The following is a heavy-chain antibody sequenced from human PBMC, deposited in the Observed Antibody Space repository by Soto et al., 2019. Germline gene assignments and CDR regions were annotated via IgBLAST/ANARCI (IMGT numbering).Heavy chain of an antibody. CDR3: ARDHLAFHSSGGSCYGFDY. Sequence: LRLSCAASGFTFSSYGMHWVRQAPGKGLEWVAVIWYDGSNKYYADSVKGRFTISRDNSKNTLYLQMNSLRAEDTAVYYCARDHLAFHSSGGSCYGFDYWGQGTLVTVSS. CDR2: IWYDGSNK. CDR1: GFTFSSYG. V-gene: IGHV3-33*01. J-gene: IGHJ4*02. D-gene: IGHD2-15*01.